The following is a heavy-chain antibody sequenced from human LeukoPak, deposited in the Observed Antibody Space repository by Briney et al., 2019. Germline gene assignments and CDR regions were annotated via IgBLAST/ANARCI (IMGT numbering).Heavy chain of an antibody. D-gene: IGHD3-3*01. CDR2: IYSSGST. V-gene: IGHV4-59*08. J-gene: IGHJ4*02. CDR3: AIRGGYDFWSGYYTR. Sequence: SETLSLTCTVSGGSITSYYWSWIRQPPGKGLEWIGYIYSSGSTSYNPSLKSRVTISIDTSKNQFSLKLSSVTAADTAVYYCAIRGGYDFWSGYYTRWGQGTLVTVSS. CDR1: GGSITSYY.